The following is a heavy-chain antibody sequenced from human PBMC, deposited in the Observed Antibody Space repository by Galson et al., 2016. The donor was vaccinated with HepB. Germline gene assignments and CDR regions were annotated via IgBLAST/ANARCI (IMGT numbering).Heavy chain of an antibody. CDR3: AAVYCSGTSCPGATDY. V-gene: IGHV1-58*02. CDR2: IVVGSGNT. D-gene: IGHD2-2*01. Sequence: VKVSCKASGISFTSFAMQWVRQARGQRLEWIGWIVVGSGNTNYAQKFQERVTITRDMSTSAAYMELSSLRSEDTAVYYCAAVYCSGTSCPGATDYWGQGTLVTVSS. J-gene: IGHJ4*02. CDR1: GISFTSFA.